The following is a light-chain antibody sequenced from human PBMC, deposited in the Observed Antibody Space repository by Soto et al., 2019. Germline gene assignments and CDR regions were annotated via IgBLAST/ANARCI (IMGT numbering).Light chain of an antibody. J-gene: IGKJ5*01. CDR1: QSVNSH. CDR3: QQRSSWSKVT. Sequence: EIVLTQSPATLSLSPGERVTLSCRTSQSVNSHLAWYQQKPGQAPSLLIYDASNRASAITARLSGSGSGTDFTLTIISLEPEDFAVYYCQQRSSWSKVTFGQGTRLEIK. CDR2: DAS. V-gene: IGKV3-11*01.